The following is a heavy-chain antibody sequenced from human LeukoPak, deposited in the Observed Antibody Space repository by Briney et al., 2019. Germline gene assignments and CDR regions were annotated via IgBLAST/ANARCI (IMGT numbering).Heavy chain of an antibody. Sequence: SETLSLTCTVSGYSISSGYYWGWIRQPPGKGLEWIGSIYHSGRTYYNPSLKSRVTISVDTSKNQFSLKLSSVTAADAAVYYCARVTGYMIEDYFDYWGQGTLVTVSS. V-gene: IGHV4-38-2*02. CDR2: IYHSGRT. CDR1: GYSISSGYY. CDR3: ARVTGYMIEDYFDY. D-gene: IGHD3-9*01. J-gene: IGHJ4*02.